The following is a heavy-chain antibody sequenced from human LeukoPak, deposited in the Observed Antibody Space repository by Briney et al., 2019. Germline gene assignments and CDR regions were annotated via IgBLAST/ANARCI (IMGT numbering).Heavy chain of an antibody. V-gene: IGHV1-46*01. CDR2: INPSGGST. CDR3: ARGGQIYDYVWGSYLEY. CDR1: GYTFTSYY. J-gene: IGHJ4*02. D-gene: IGHD3-16*02. Sequence: ASVKVSCKASGYTFTSYYMHWVRQAPGQGLEWMGIINPSGGSTSYAQKFQGRVTMTRDTSISTAYMELSRLRSDDTAVYYCARGGQIYDYVWGSYLEYWGQGTLVTVSS.